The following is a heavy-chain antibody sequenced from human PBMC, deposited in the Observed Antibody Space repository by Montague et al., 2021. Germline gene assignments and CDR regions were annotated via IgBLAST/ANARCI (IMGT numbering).Heavy chain of an antibody. CDR3: AKFRQSVEMDV. CDR2: INASGGKT. Sequence: SLRLSCAASGFTISSYAMSWVRQAPGKGLECVSLINASGGKTHYADSVTGRFTISRDRSKNTLYLQMDSLRVEDTAVYYCAKFRQSVEMDVWGQGTRVTVSS. V-gene: IGHV3-23*01. CDR1: GFTISSYA. D-gene: IGHD3-3*01. J-gene: IGHJ6*02.